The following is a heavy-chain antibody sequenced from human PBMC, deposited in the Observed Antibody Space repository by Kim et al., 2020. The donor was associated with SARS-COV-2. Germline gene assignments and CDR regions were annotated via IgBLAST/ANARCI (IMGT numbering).Heavy chain of an antibody. CDR1: GGSISSYY. J-gene: IGHJ4*02. CDR3: ARHPPQYCSGGSCYSGGFDY. CDR2: IYYSGST. D-gene: IGHD2-15*01. V-gene: IGHV4-59*08. Sequence: SETLSLTCTVSGGSISSYYWSWIRQPPGKGLEWIGYIYYSGSTNYNPSLKSRVTISVDTSKNQFSLKLSSVTAADTAVYYCARHPPQYCSGGSCYSGGFDYWGQGTLVTVSS.